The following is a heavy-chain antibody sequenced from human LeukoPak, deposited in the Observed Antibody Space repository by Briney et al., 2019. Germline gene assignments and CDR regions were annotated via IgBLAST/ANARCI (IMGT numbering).Heavy chain of an antibody. V-gene: IGHV4-34*01. CDR1: GGSFSGYY. CDR3: ARGWAMGATGVARWFDP. J-gene: IGHJ5*02. D-gene: IGHD1-26*01. CDR2: INHSGST. Sequence: SETLSLTCAVYGGSFSGYYWSWIRQPPGKGLEWIGEINHSGSTNYNPSLKSRVTISVDTSKNQFSLKLSSVTAADMAVYYCARGWAMGATGVARWFDPWGQGTLVTVSS.